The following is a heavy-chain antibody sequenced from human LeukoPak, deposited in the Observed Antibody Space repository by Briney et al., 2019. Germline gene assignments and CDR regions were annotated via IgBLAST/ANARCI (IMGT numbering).Heavy chain of an antibody. CDR3: AAGTVAGTHFDL. D-gene: IGHD6-19*01. J-gene: IGHJ2*01. V-gene: IGHV1-24*01. Sequence: ASVKVSCKVSGYTLTELSMHWVRQAPGKGLEWMGGFDPEDGETIYAQKFQGRVTMTEDTSTDTAYMELSSLRSEDTAVYYCAAGTVAGTHFDLWGRGTLVTVPS. CDR2: FDPEDGET. CDR1: GYTLTELS.